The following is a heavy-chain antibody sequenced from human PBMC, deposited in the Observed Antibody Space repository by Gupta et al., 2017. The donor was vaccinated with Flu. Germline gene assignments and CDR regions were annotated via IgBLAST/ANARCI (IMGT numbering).Heavy chain of an antibody. CDR2: IYYSGST. Sequence: RQHPGKGLEWIGYIYYSGSTYYNPSLKSRVTISVDTSKNQFSLKLSSVTAADTAVYYCARGLVRYCSGGSCYYKAPDTAMALFDYWGQGTLVTVSS. D-gene: IGHD2-15*01. CDR3: ARGLVRYCSGGSCYYKAPDTAMALFDY. V-gene: IGHV4-31*02. J-gene: IGHJ4*02.